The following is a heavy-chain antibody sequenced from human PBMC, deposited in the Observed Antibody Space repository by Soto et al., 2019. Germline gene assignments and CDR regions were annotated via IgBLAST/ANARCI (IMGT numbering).Heavy chain of an antibody. Sequence: QVQLVESGGGVVQPGRSLRLSCAASGFTFSSYGMHWVRQAPGKGLEWVAVIWYDGSNKYYADSVKGRFTISRDNSKNTLYLQMNSLRAEDTAVYYCARDPGYSSSWYEDYYYYYGMDVWGQGTTVTVSS. J-gene: IGHJ6*02. CDR1: GFTFSSYG. CDR2: IWYDGSNK. V-gene: IGHV3-33*01. CDR3: ARDPGYSSSWYEDYYYYYGMDV. D-gene: IGHD6-13*01.